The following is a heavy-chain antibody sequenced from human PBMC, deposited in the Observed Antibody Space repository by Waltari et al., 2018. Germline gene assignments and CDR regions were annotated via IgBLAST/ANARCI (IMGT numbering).Heavy chain of an antibody. Sequence: QVQLQESGPGLVKPSETLSLTCTVSVGSISSHYWSWIRQPPGKGLEWIGYIYYSGSTNYNPSLKSRVTISVDTSKNQFSLKLSSVTAADTAVYYCARVKDSSGYLSFGYWGQGTLVTVSS. CDR1: VGSISSHY. CDR3: ARVKDSSGYLSFGY. CDR2: IYYSGST. J-gene: IGHJ4*02. V-gene: IGHV4-59*11. D-gene: IGHD3-22*01.